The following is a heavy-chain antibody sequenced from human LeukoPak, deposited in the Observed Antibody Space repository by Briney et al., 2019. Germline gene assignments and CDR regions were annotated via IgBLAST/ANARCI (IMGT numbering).Heavy chain of an antibody. CDR3: AISPGGVIGADY. V-gene: IGHV1-2*02. CDR2: INPNSGGT. D-gene: IGHD3-16*02. J-gene: IGHJ4*02. Sequence: GASVKVSCKASGYTFTGYYMHWVRQAPGQGLEWMGWINPNSGGTNYAQKLQGRVTMTTDTSTSTAYMELRSLRSDDMAVYYCAISPGGVIGADYWGQGTLVTVSS. CDR1: GYTFTGYY.